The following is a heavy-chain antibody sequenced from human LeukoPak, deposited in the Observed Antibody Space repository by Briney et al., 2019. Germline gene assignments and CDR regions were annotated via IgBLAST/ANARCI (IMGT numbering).Heavy chain of an antibody. J-gene: IGHJ4*02. CDR1: GYTLNSYG. D-gene: IGHD1-26*01. CDR3: VRGHRLVGATSIDYFEY. V-gene: IGHV1-18*01. CDR2: ITAYKGNT. Sequence: ASVKISCTASGYTLNSYGISWVRQAPGQGLELMGWITAYKGNTNYAQKIQGRVTMSTDTSTSTAYMELRSLRADDTAVYYCVRGHRLVGATSIDYFEYWGQGTLVTVSS.